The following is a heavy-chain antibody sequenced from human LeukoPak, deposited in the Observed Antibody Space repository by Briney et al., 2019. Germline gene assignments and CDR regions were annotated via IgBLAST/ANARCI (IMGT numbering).Heavy chain of an antibody. CDR3: VRSPACSSGTCYPNWFDP. J-gene: IGHJ5*02. Sequence: GESLQISCKASGYTFSDLWIGWVRQMPGKGLEWMGIIFPADSDIRYSPSFVGQVTISADKSISSAYLQWSSLKASDTAMYYCVRSPACSSGTCYPNWFDPWGQGTLVTVSS. V-gene: IGHV5-51*01. CDR2: IFPADSDI. D-gene: IGHD2-15*01. CDR1: GYTFSDLW.